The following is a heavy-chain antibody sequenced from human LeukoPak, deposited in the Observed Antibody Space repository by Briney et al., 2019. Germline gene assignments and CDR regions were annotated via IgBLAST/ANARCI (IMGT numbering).Heavy chain of an antibody. J-gene: IGHJ4*02. D-gene: IGHD3-22*01. CDR1: AYSFIDYY. V-gene: IGHV1-2*02. CDR3: ARGDASYDGSDYSPYV. Sequence: ASVKVSCKASAYSFIDYYMHWVRQAPGQGLEWLGWINPNTGGTNYAQKFQGRVTMTRDTSITTAYMELNRLRSDDTAVYYCARGDASYDGSDYSPYVWGQGTLVTVSS. CDR2: INPNTGGT.